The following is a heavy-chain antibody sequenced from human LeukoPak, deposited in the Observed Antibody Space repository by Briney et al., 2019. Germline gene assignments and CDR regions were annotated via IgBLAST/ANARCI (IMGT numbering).Heavy chain of an antibody. CDR1: GGTFSSYA. V-gene: IGHV1-69*13. CDR3: ARRKWELLSRSYYYYGMDV. Sequence: AASVKVSCKASGGTFSSYAISWVRQAPGQGLEWMGGIIPIFGTANYAQKFQGRVTITADESTSTAYMELSSLRSEDTAVYYCARRKWELLSRSYYYYGMDVWGQGTTVTVSS. D-gene: IGHD1-26*01. J-gene: IGHJ6*02. CDR2: IIPIFGTA.